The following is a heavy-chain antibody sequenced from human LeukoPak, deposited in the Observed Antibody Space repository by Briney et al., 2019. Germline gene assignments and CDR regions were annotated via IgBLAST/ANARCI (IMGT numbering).Heavy chain of an antibody. V-gene: IGHV4-31*03. D-gene: IGHD1-26*01. CDR3: ARDSGGPPSYYYYGMDV. Sequence: SQTLSLTCTVSGGSINSGGYYWSWIRQHPGKGLEWIGYIHYSGSTYYNPSLKSRVTISIDTSKNQFSLKPSSVTAADTAVYYCARDSGGPPSYYYYGMDVWGQGTTVTVSS. CDR2: IHYSGST. J-gene: IGHJ6*02. CDR1: GGSINSGGYY.